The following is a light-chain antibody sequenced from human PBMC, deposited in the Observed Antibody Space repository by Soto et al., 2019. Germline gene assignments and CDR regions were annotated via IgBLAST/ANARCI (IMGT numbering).Light chain of an antibody. V-gene: IGKV1-27*01. CDR2: AAS. CDR3: QQYNSAPRT. J-gene: IGKJ4*01. CDR1: QDISNY. Sequence: DIQMTQSPSSLSASVGDRVTITCRASQDISNYLAWYQKTPGKVPKLLIYAASTLQSWIPSRFSGSGSGTDFTLTISSLQPEDVATYYCQQYNSAPRTFGGGTKVEIK.